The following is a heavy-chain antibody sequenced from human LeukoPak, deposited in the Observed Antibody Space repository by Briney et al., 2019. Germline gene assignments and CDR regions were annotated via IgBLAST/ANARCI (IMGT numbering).Heavy chain of an antibody. D-gene: IGHD5-18*01. CDR2: ISSSGSTI. CDR1: GFTFSSYE. Sequence: PGGSLRPSCAASGFTFSSYEMNWVRQAPGKGLEWVSYISSSGSTIYYADSVKGRFTISRDNAKNSLYLQMNSLRAEDTAVYYCARDSRYSYGTGPYYYYYYGMDVWGKGTTVTVSS. V-gene: IGHV3-48*03. J-gene: IGHJ6*04. CDR3: ARDSRYSYGTGPYYYYYYGMDV.